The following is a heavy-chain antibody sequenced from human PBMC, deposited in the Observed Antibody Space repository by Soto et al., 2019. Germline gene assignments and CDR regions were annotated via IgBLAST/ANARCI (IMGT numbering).Heavy chain of an antibody. J-gene: IGHJ4*02. V-gene: IGHV4-39*01. CDR2: IYYSGST. D-gene: IGHD3-3*01. CDR1: GGSISSSSYY. CDR3: ARGITIFGVDNFDY. Sequence: SETLSLTCTVSGGSISSSSYYWGWIRQPPGKGLGWIGSIYYSGSTYYNPSLKSRVTISVDTSKNQFSLKLSSVTAADTAVYYCARGITIFGVDNFDYWGQGTLVTVSS.